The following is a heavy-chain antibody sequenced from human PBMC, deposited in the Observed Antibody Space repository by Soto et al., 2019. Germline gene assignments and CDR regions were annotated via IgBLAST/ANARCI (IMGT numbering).Heavy chain of an antibody. V-gene: IGHV4-59*01. J-gene: IGHJ6*02. CDR1: GGSISSYY. CDR2: IYYSGSA. Sequence: SETLSLTCTVSGGSISSYYWSWIRQPPGKGLQWIGNIYYSGSANYNPSLKSRVTISVGTSKNQFSLKLSSMTAADTAVYYCARGRTIFGVVPFYYYGMDVWGQGTTVTVSS. D-gene: IGHD3-3*01. CDR3: ARGRTIFGVVPFYYYGMDV.